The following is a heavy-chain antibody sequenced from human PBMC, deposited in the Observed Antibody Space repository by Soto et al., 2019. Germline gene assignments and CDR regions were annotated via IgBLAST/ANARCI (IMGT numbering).Heavy chain of an antibody. V-gene: IGHV3-72*01. CDR1: GFTFSDHY. CDR2: SRNKVNSYTT. J-gene: IGHJ4*02. CDR3: ASHPTEDLGY. D-gene: IGHD4-17*01. Sequence: PGGSLRLSCAASGFTFSDHYMDWVRQAPGKGLEWVGRSRNKVNSYTTDYAASVKGRFTISRDDSKNYLYLQINSLKTEDTDVEYCASHPTEDLGYWGQGILVTVS.